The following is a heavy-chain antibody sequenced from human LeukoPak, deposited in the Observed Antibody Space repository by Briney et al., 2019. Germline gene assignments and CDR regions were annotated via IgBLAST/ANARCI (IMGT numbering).Heavy chain of an antibody. CDR1: SGSFSGYY. CDR3: ARERPKPRYCTNGVCYTGFLDY. Sequence: SETLSLTCAVYSGSFSGYYWSWIRQPPGKGLEWIGEINHSGSTYYNPSLKSRVTISVDTSKNQFSLKLSSVTAADTAVYYCARERPKPRYCTNGVCYTGFLDYWGQGTLVTVSS. J-gene: IGHJ4*02. V-gene: IGHV4-34*09. CDR2: INHSGST. D-gene: IGHD2-8*01.